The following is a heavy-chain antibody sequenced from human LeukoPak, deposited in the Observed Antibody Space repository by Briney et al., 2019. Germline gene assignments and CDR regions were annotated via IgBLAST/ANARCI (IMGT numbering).Heavy chain of an antibody. J-gene: IGHJ4*02. CDR3: ARDPRVVAATPDFDY. D-gene: IGHD2-15*01. V-gene: IGHV3-7*01. CDR1: GFIFSTYW. Sequence: GGSLRLSCAASGFIFSTYWMSWVRQAPGKGLEWVANIKQDGSEKYYVDSVKGRFTISRDNAKNSLYLQMNNLRVEDTAVYYCARDPRVVAATPDFDYWGQGTLVTVSS. CDR2: IKQDGSEK.